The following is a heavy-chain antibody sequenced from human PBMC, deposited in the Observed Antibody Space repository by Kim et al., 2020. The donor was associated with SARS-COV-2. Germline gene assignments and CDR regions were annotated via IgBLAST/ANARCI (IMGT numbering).Heavy chain of an antibody. Sequence: GGSLRLSCAASGFTFSSYGMHWVRQAPGKGLEWVAVISYDGSNKYYADSVKGRFTISRDNSKNTLYLQMNSLRAEDTAVYYCATLAGTNIAAAGVDYWGQGTLVTVSS. CDR1: GFTFSSYG. J-gene: IGHJ4*02. V-gene: IGHV3-33*05. CDR2: ISYDGSNK. CDR3: ATLAGTNIAAAGVDY. D-gene: IGHD6-13*01.